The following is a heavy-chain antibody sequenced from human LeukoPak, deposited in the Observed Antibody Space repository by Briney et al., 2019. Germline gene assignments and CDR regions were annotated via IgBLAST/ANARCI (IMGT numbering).Heavy chain of an antibody. CDR3: ARADLTIFGVVITTYFDY. Sequence: GASVKVSCKASGYTFTSYGISWVRQAPGQGLEWMGWISAYNGNTNYAQKLQGRVTMTTDTSTSTAYMELRSLRSDDTAVYYCARADLTIFGVVITTYFDYWGQGTLVTVSS. D-gene: IGHD3-3*01. CDR1: GYTFTSYG. J-gene: IGHJ4*02. CDR2: ISAYNGNT. V-gene: IGHV1-18*01.